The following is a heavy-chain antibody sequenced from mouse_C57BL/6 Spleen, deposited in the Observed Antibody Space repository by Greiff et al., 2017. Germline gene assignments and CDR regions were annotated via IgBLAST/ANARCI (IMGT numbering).Heavy chain of an antibody. V-gene: IGHV5-4*01. CDR1: GFTFSSYA. J-gene: IGHJ2*01. CDR3: ARELLYYFDY. CDR2: ISDGGSYT. D-gene: IGHD1-1*01. Sequence: EVHLVESGGGLVQPGGSLKLSCAASGFTFSSYAMSWVRQTPEKRLEWVATISDGGSYTYYPDNVKGRFTISRDNAKNNLYLQMSHLKSEDTAMYYGARELLYYFDYWGQGTTLTVSS.